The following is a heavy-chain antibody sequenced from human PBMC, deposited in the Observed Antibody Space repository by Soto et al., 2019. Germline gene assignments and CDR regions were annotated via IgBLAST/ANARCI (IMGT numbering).Heavy chain of an antibody. D-gene: IGHD3-3*01. V-gene: IGHV4-39*01. CDR1: GGSISSSSYY. Sequence: SETLSLTCTVSGGSISSSSYYWGWIRQPPGKGLEWIGSIYYSGSTYYNPSLKSRVTISVDTSKNQFSLKLSSVTAADTAVYYCARHRVRFLEWLFHESYGMDVWGQGTTVTVSS. CDR3: ARHRVRFLEWLFHESYGMDV. J-gene: IGHJ6*02. CDR2: IYYSGST.